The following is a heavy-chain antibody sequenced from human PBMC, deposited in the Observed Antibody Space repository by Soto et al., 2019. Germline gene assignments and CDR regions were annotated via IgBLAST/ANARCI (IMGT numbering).Heavy chain of an antibody. CDR2: MTGDGRTT. CDR3: ATAEVDY. CDR1: GFTFGDYW. Sequence: GGSLRLSCAASGFTFGDYWMHWVRQPPGKGPEWVSRMTGDGRTTQYADSVKGRFTASRDNARSTLYLQMNSLRAEDTAVYYCATAEVDYWGPGTLVTVSS. J-gene: IGHJ4*02. V-gene: IGHV3-74*03.